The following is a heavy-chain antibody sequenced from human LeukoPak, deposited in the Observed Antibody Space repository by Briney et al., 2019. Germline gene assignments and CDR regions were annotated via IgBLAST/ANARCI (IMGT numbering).Heavy chain of an antibody. CDR3: ARQQGDYEAWLDP. D-gene: IGHD2-21*01. Sequence: SETLSLTCTVSGGSVSCSDYYWGWIRQPPGKRLESIGSIYHSGSTYYNPSLKSRVTISVDTSKNQFSLKLTSVTAADTAVYYCARQQGDYEAWLDPWGQGTLVTVSS. CDR1: GGSVSCSDYY. CDR2: IYHSGST. J-gene: IGHJ5*02. V-gene: IGHV4-39*01.